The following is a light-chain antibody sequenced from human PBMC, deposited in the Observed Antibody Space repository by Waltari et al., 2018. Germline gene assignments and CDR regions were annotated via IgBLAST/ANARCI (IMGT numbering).Light chain of an antibody. CDR2: DKN. J-gene: IGLJ2*01. CDR1: SLRSYY. CDR3: HSRDASGVAGS. Sequence: SSALTQDPAVSVAMGQTVRITCHGDSLRSYYASWYQQRPGQAPILVIYDKNNRPSGVPDRFSGSSSHNTGSLTITGAQAEDEASYYCHSRDASGVAGSFGGGTKLTVL. V-gene: IGLV3-19*01.